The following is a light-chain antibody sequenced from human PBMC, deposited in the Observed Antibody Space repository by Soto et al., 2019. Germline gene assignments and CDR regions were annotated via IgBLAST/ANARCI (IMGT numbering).Light chain of an antibody. CDR2: EGS. V-gene: IGLV2-23*01. CDR3: CSYAGSSWV. CDR1: SSDVGSYNL. J-gene: IGLJ3*02. Sequence: QSALTQPASVSGSPGQSITISCTGTSSDVGSYNLVSWYQQHPGKAPKHMIYEGSKRPSGVSNRFSGSKSGNTAYLTISGLQAEDEADYYCCSYAGSSWVFGGGTKLTVL.